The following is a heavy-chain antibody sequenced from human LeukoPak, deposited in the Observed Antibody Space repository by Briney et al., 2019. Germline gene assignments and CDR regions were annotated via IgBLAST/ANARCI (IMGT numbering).Heavy chain of an antibody. CDR1: GFTFSSYG. Sequence: RTGGSLRLSCAASGFTFSSYGMSWVRQAPGKGLEWVSAISGSGGSTYYADSVKGRFTISRDNSKNTLYLRMNSLRAEDTAVYYCVKESRRGAISLVVVITRTYFDYWGQGTLVTVSS. D-gene: IGHD3-22*01. V-gene: IGHV3-23*01. CDR2: ISGSGGST. CDR3: VKESRRGAISLVVVITRTYFDY. J-gene: IGHJ4*02.